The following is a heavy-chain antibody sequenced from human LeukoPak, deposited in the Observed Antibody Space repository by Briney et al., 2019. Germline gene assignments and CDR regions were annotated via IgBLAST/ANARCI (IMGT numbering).Heavy chain of an antibody. CDR3: ARGFGELSYYYYYMDV. CDR1: GGSISSSSYY. V-gene: IGHV4-39*01. D-gene: IGHD3-10*01. J-gene: IGHJ6*03. CDR2: IYYSGST. Sequence: SETLSLTCTVSGGSISSSSYYWGWIRQPPGKGLEWIGSIYYSGSTYYNPSLKSRVTISVDTSKNQFSLELSSVTAADTAVYYCARGFGELSYYYYYMDVWGKGTTVTVSS.